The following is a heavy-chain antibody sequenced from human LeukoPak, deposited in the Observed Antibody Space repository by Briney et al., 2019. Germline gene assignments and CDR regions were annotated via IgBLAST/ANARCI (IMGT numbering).Heavy chain of an antibody. CDR1: GFTFSSYG. J-gene: IGHJ4*02. CDR3: AKHPSGGYDSSGYYYFDY. Sequence: GGSLRLSCAASGFTFSSYGMHWVRQAPGKGLEWVAFIRYDGSNKYYADSVKGRFTISRDNSKNTLYLQMNSLRAEDTAVYYCAKHPSGGYDSSGYYYFDYWGQGTLVTVSS. V-gene: IGHV3-30*02. CDR2: IRYDGSNK. D-gene: IGHD3-22*01.